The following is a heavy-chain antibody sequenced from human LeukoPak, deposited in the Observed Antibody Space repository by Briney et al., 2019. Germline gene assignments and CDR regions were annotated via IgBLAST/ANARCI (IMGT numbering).Heavy chain of an antibody. CDR3: ARVSGTYYYYGMGV. CDR2: ISYDGSNK. J-gene: IGHJ6*02. V-gene: IGHV3-30-3*01. Sequence: PGGSLRLSCAASGFTFSSYAMHWVRQAPGKGLEWVAVISYDGSNKYYADSVKGRFTISRDNSKNTLYLQMNSLRAEDTAVYYCARVSGTYYYYGMGVWGQGTTVTVSS. CDR1: GFTFSSYA. D-gene: IGHD1-7*01.